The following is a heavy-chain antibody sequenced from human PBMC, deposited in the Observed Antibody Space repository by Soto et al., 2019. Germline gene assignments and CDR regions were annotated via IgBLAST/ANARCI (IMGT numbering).Heavy chain of an antibody. D-gene: IGHD6-13*01. J-gene: IGHJ4*02. Sequence: QLQLQESGPGLVKPSETLSLTCTVSGGSISSSSYYWGWIRQPPGKGLEWIGSIYYSGSTYYNPSLKSRVTISADTSENQSPLKLSSVTAADTAVYYCARDGHSSSWSGWYYFDYWGQGTLVTVSS. CDR2: IYYSGST. V-gene: IGHV4-39*02. CDR1: GGSISSSSYY. CDR3: ARDGHSSSWSGWYYFDY.